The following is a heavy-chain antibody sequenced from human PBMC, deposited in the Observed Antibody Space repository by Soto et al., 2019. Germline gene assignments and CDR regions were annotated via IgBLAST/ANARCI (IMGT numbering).Heavy chain of an antibody. CDR1: GFTFSTDG. V-gene: IGHV3-30*18. D-gene: IGHD3-3*01. CDR3: AKGAVQDLWSGYYTLFDY. J-gene: IGHJ4*02. Sequence: QVQLVESGGGVVQPGRSLRLSCAASGFTFSTDGMHWVRQAPGKGLEWVAVISYDGKHQYYADSLKGRFTISRDNSKNTLYLQMNSLRAEDTAVYYCAKGAVQDLWSGYYTLFDYWGQGNLVTVSS. CDR2: ISYDGKHQ.